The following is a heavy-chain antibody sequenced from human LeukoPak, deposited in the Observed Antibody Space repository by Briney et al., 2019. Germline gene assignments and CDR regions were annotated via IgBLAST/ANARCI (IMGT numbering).Heavy chain of an antibody. CDR3: ARGAAVGQTRDY. Sequence: VKVSCKASGGTFSSYAISWVRQAPGQGLEWMGGIIPIFGTANYAQKFLGRVTITTDESTSTAYMELSSLRSEDTAVYYCARGAAVGQTRDYWGQGTLVTVSS. J-gene: IGHJ4*02. V-gene: IGHV1-69*13. D-gene: IGHD6-13*01. CDR2: IIPIFGTA. CDR1: GGTFSSYA.